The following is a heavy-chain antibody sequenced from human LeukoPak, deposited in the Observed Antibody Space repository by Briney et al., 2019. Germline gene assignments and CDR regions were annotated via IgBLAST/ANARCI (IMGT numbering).Heavy chain of an antibody. J-gene: IGHJ5*02. CDR2: IKLDASEK. CDR1: GFSFSDSW. V-gene: IGHV3-7*01. D-gene: IGHD3-16*01. Sequence: PGGSLRLSCAASGFSFSDSWMNWVRQAPGKGLEWVANIKLDASEKYYVDSVKGRFAISRDNAKNTLYLQMNSLRAEDTAVYYCATSRGGSWGQGILVAVSS. CDR3: ATSRGGS.